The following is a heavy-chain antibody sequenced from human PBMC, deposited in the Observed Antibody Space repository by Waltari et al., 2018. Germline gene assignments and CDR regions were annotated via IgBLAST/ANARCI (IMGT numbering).Heavy chain of an antibody. CDR2: INHSGSN. Sequence: WSGVGQRPGKGLGWSGEINHSGSNNYNPTLKSRVTISVDTSKNQFSRKLISVTAADTAVYYCARGELLWFGEFYDYWGQGTLVTVSS. V-gene: IGHV4-34*01. CDR3: ARGELLWFGEFYDY. J-gene: IGHJ4*02. D-gene: IGHD3-10*01.